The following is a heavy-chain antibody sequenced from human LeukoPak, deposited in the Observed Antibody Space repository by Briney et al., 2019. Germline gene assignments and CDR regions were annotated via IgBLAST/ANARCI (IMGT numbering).Heavy chain of an antibody. D-gene: IGHD6-13*01. CDR3: AEDPTLISIAAARGGDY. V-gene: IGHV3-23*01. CDR2: ISGSGGST. CDR1: GFTFSSYA. Sequence: GGSLRLSCAASGFTFSSYAMSWVRQAPGKGLEWVSAISGSGGSTYYADSVKGRFTISRDNSKNTLYLQMNSLRAEDTAVYYCAEDPTLISIAAARGGDYWGQGTLVTVSS. J-gene: IGHJ4*02.